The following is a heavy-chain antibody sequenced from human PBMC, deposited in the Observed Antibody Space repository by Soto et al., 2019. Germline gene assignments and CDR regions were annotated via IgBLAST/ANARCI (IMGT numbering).Heavy chain of an antibody. J-gene: IGHJ4*02. CDR3: ASLVRGYSSDDSDYFDV. CDR1: GASISSYF. CDR2: IYDSGST. D-gene: IGHD5-18*01. Sequence: LSLNCTFSGASISSYFWSWVRQPPGRGLEWIAYIYDSGSTNYNPSLKSRVTILLDTSKKQFSLKLSSVTAADTAVYYCASLVRGYSSDDSDYFDVWGQGAPVIVSS. V-gene: IGHV4-59*01.